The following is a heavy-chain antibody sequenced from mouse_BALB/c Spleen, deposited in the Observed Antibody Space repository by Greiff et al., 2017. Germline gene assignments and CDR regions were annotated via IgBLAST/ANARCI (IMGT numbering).Heavy chain of an antibody. D-gene: IGHD1-1*01. Sequence: VQLQQSGPELVKPGASVKISCKASGYSFTGYFMNWVMQSHGKSLEWIGRINPYNGDTFYNQKFKGKATLTVDKSSSTAHMELRSLASEDSAVYYCARSYYYSYAMDYWDQGTSVTVSS. CDR1: GYSFTGYF. V-gene: IGHV1-20*02. CDR3: ARSYYYSYAMDY. CDR2: INPYNGDT. J-gene: IGHJ4*01.